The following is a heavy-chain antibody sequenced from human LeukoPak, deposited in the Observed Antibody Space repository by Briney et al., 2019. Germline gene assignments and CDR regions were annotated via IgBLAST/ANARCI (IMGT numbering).Heavy chain of an antibody. Sequence: PGGSLRLSCAASGFTVSSYNMNWVRQAPGKGLEWISSITRNSNYIYYADSVKGRFTISRDNGKSSLFLQMDSLRAEDTAIYFCARDPYSGNYGPYYYYYIDVWGKGTTVTVSS. CDR1: GFTVSSYN. J-gene: IGHJ6*03. V-gene: IGHV3-21*01. CDR3: ARDPYSGNYGPYYYYYIDV. D-gene: IGHD3-3*01. CDR2: ITRNSNYI.